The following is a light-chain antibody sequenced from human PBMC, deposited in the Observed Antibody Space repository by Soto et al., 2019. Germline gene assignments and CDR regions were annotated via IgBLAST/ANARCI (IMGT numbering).Light chain of an antibody. CDR2: GAS. Sequence: ETVMTQSPATLSVSPGERATLSCGASQSVSTNLAWYQQKPGQVPRLLIYGASTRASDIPARFSGSGSGTEFTLTISSLEPEDFAVYYCQQRSNWPPAFGQGTKLEIK. CDR3: QQRSNWPPA. CDR1: QSVSTN. V-gene: IGKV3-11*01. J-gene: IGKJ2*01.